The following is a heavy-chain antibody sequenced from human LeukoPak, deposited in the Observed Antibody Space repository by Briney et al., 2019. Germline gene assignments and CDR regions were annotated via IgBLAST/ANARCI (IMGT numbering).Heavy chain of an antibody. D-gene: IGHD5-24*01. CDR1: GFTINNYP. CDR2: IWQDRYEK. CDR3: AREDGSQNYYYYYYMDV. V-gene: IGHV3-7*01. J-gene: IGHJ6*03. Sequence: GSLRLSCTVSGFTINNYPMTWVRQAPGKGLEWVANIWQDRYEKNYVDSVKGRFTISRDNAKNTLYLQMSSLRAEDTAVYYCAREDGSQNYYYYYYMDVWGKGTTVTVSS.